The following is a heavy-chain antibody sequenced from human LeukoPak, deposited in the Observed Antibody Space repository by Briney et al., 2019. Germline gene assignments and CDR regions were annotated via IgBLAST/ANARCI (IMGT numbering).Heavy chain of an antibody. CDR1: GFTFSNYA. Sequence: PGGSLRLSCAASGFTFSNYAMNWVRQAPGKGLEWVSGIVGSGGSTYYAGSVKGRFTISRDNSKNTLYLEMDSLRVEDTALYYCAKGTSGGSCYSAGHHWGQGTLVTVSS. J-gene: IGHJ5*02. CDR3: AKGTSGGSCYSAGHH. V-gene: IGHV3-23*01. D-gene: IGHD2-15*01. CDR2: IVGSGGST.